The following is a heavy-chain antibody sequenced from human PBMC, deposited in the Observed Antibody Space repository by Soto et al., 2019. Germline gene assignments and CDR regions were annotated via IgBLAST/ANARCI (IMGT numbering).Heavy chain of an antibody. Sequence: QVQLQESGPGLVRPSQTLSLTCSVSGASIYNGGYIWSWIRQSPGKGLEWIGHIHNRGSPYNNPSLNSRVTISADTSMNQFSLALTSVTAADTAMYYCARGPTAENVDSWGQGILVTVSS. V-gene: IGHV4-30-4*01. J-gene: IGHJ4*02. CDR1: GASIYNGGYI. CDR2: IHNRGSP. CDR3: ARGPTAENVDS.